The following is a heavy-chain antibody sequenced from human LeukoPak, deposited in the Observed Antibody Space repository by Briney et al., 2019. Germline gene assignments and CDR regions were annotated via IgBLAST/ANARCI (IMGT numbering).Heavy chain of an antibody. CDR3: ARLLGEEQVDTAMVTLGDSIDISNYFDY. CDR1: GGSFSGYY. Sequence: SETLSLTCAVYGGSFSGYYWSWIRQPPGKGLEWIGEINHSGSTNYNPSLKSRVTISVDTSKNQFSLKLSSVTAADTAVYYCARLLGEEQVDTAMVTLGDSIDISNYFDYWGQGTLVTVSS. D-gene: IGHD5-18*01. V-gene: IGHV4-34*01. J-gene: IGHJ4*02. CDR2: INHSGST.